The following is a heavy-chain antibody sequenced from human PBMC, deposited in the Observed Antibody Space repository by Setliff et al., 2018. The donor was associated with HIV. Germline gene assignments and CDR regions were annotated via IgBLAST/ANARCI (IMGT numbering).Heavy chain of an antibody. CDR3: ASGAADGWDLDH. D-gene: IGHD6-19*01. CDR1: GFIFSTYG. J-gene: IGHJ4*02. V-gene: IGHV3-30*02. Sequence: GGSLRLSCEASGFIFSTYGMHWVRQAPGKGLEWVAFIRSDETNKYYSDSVKGRFTISRDSAKNSLYMQMKSLRVEDTAVYYCASGAADGWDLDHWGQGTLVTVSS. CDR2: IRSDETNK.